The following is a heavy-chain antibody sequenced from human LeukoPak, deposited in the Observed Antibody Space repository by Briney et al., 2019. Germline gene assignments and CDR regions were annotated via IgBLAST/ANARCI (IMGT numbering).Heavy chain of an antibody. D-gene: IGHD3-3*01. CDR2: ISAYNGNT. J-gene: IGHJ4*02. CDR3: ARGQYGIWSGYRGLDY. Sequence: GASVKVSCKASGYTFTSYGISWVRQAPGQGLEWMGWISAYNGNTNYAQKLQGRVTMTRNTSTSTAYMELSSLRSEDTAVYYCARGQYGIWSGYRGLDYWGQGTLVTVSS. CDR1: GYTFTSYG. V-gene: IGHV1-18*01.